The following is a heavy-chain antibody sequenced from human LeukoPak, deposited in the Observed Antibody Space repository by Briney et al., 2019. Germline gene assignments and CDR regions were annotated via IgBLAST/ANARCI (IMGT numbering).Heavy chain of an antibody. Sequence: SETLSLTCAVYGGSFSGYYWSWIRQPPGKGLEWIGEINHSGSTNYNPSLKSRVTISVDTSKNQFSLKLSSVTAADTAVYYCARGTTGTTAYAFDIWGQGTMVTVSS. J-gene: IGHJ3*02. CDR1: GGSFSGYY. CDR2: INHSGST. D-gene: IGHD1-1*01. V-gene: IGHV4-34*01. CDR3: ARGTTGTTAYAFDI.